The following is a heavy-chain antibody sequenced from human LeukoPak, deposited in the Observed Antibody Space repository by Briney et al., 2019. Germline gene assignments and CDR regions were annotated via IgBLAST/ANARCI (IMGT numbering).Heavy chain of an antibody. D-gene: IGHD3-10*01. Sequence: HPGRSLRLSCAASGFTFDDYAMHWVRQAPGKGLEWVSGITWNSGSIGYAGSVKGRFTISRDNAKNSLYLQMNSLRAEDTALYYCAKDRGDYYYGMDVWGQGTTVTVSS. V-gene: IGHV3-9*01. CDR3: AKDRGDYYYGMDV. CDR2: ITWNSGSI. J-gene: IGHJ6*02. CDR1: GFTFDDYA.